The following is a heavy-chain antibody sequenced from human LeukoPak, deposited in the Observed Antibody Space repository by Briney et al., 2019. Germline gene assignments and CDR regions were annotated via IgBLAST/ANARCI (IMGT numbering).Heavy chain of an antibody. CDR2: ISYDGAT. D-gene: IGHD2-2*01. CDR1: GFMLSNHA. Sequence: GGSLRLSCAVSGFMLSNHAMSWVRQAPGKGLEWLSVISYDGATFYADSVKGRFTISRDTSKNTLYLQMNGLRAEDTVLYYCATCSSASCYWGGDYWGQGTQVIVSS. V-gene: IGHV3-23*01. J-gene: IGHJ4*02. CDR3: ATCSSASCYWGGDY.